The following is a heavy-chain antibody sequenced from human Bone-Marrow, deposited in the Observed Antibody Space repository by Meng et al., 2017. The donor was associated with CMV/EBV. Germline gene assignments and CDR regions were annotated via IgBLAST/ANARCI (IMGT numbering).Heavy chain of an antibody. CDR3: VKNDRWSKFAG. J-gene: IGHJ4*02. D-gene: IGHD3-22*01. CDR1: GLTFNDVW. V-gene: IGHV3-30*02. CDR2: IRYDGSNK. Sequence: GGSLRLSCAVSGLTFNDVWMSWVRQAPGKGLEWVAFIRYDGSNKYYADSVKGRFTISRDNSKNTLYLQMNNLRPEDTAVYYCVKNDRWSKFAGWGQGTLVTVSS.